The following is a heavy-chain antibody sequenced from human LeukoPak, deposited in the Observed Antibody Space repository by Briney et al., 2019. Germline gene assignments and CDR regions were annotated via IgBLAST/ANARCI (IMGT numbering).Heavy chain of an antibody. V-gene: IGHV3-48*01. CDR3: ARDPDSSSWYVDY. CDR2: ISSSSSTI. Sequence: GESLKISCAASGFTFSSYSMNWVRQAPGKGLEWVSYISSSSSTIYYADSVKGRFTISRDNAKNSLYLQMNSLRAEDTAVYYCARDPDSSSWYVDYWGQGTLVTVSS. CDR1: GFTFSSYS. J-gene: IGHJ4*02. D-gene: IGHD6-13*01.